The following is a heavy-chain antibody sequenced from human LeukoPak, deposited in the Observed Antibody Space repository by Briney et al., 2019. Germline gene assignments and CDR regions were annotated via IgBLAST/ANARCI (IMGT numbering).Heavy chain of an antibody. D-gene: IGHD3-3*02. CDR1: GDSFSWHY. CDR2: INQRGTI. J-gene: IGHJ6*03. V-gene: IGHV4-34*01. Sequence: SETLSLTCAAYGDSFSWHYWSWIRQPPGKGMEWIGEINQRGTITYNPSLKSRLTISMDTSRNQYFLNLDSVTAADTAIYYCARPGIRDYFYYMDVWGEGTPVTVSS. CDR3: ARPGIRDYFYYMDV.